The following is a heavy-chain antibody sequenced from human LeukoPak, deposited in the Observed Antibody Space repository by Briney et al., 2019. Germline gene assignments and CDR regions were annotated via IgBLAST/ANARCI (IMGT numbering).Heavy chain of an antibody. V-gene: IGHV1-18*01. Sequence: ASVKVSCKASGYTFANFGINWVRQAPGQGLEWMGWISAYNVNTNYTQKFQGRVTMTTDTSTGTAYMELRSLRSDDTAVYYCARDDRDYWGQGTLVTVSS. CDR3: ARDDRDY. J-gene: IGHJ4*02. CDR2: ISAYNVNT. CDR1: GYTFANFG.